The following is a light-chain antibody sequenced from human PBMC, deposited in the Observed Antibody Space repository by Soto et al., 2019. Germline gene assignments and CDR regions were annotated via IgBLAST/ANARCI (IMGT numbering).Light chain of an antibody. V-gene: IGKV3-15*01. CDR1: QSVSSN. J-gene: IGKJ1*01. CDR2: GAS. CDR3: QHYNNWPRWT. Sequence: EIGLTQSPVTLSVSPGERATLSCRVSQSVSSNLAWYQQKPGQAPSLLIYGASTRATGIPARFSGRGSGTDFTLTISSLQSEDFAIYYCQHYNNWPRWTFGQGTKVDI.